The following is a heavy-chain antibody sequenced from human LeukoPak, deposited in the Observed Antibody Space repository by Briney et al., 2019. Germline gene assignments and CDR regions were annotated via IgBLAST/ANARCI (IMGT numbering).Heavy chain of an antibody. CDR1: VFTLGNYY. CDR3: AYSDHFDT. J-gene: IGHJ4*02. Sequence: GGSLRLSCAASVFTLGNYYMHWVPQAPGKGLVWVSRGDGDGSHSTYADSVKGRFTISRDNAKNTLYLQMNRLTGEDTAVYYCAYSDHFDTWGQGTLVTVSS. V-gene: IGHV3-74*03. CDR2: GDGDGSHS. D-gene: IGHD4-17*01.